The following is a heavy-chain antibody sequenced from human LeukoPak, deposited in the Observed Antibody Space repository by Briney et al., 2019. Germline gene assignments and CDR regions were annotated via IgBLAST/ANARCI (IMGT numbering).Heavy chain of an antibody. CDR1: GFIFSSYG. CDR3: ARSYDRSGYYFRMVEY. CDR2: IWYDGSNK. Sequence: GGSLRXSCAASGFIFSSYGMHWVRQAPGKGLEWVAVIWYDGSNKQYADSAKGRFTISRDNSKNTLYLEMNSLRAEDTAVYYCARSYDRSGYYFRMVEYWGQGTLVTVSS. D-gene: IGHD3-22*01. J-gene: IGHJ4*02. V-gene: IGHV3-33*01.